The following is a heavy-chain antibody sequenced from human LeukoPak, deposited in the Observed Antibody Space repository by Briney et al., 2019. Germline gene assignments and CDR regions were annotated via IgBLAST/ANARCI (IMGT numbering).Heavy chain of an antibody. CDR1: GFTFSDYY. V-gene: IGHV3-33*08. J-gene: IGHJ4*02. CDR2: IWSDGTKK. CDR3: ARDQMGATSLIDY. Sequence: QSGGSLRLSCAASGFTFSDYYMSWVRQAPGKGLEWVAVIWSDGTKKYYADSVKGRFTISRDNSKNTLYLQMNSLRVEDTAVYYCARDQMGATSLIDYWGQGTLVTVSS. D-gene: IGHD1-26*01.